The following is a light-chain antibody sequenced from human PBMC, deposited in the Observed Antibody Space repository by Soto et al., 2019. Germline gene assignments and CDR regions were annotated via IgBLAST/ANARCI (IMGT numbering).Light chain of an antibody. V-gene: IGKV1-5*01. J-gene: IGKJ4*01. Sequence: IEMTKCPSKLSASAGGRSVFTWRAEQRISKWWAWYQQKPGRAPNFLIYDASTLESGVPSRFSGSGSGTDFRLMICSLGPEDFAVYYSQQRSNLPLTGRGGTKVDIK. CDR3: QQRSNLPLT. CDR1: QRISKW. CDR2: DAS.